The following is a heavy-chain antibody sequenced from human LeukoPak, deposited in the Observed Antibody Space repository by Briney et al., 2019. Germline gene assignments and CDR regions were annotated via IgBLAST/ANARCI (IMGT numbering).Heavy chain of an antibody. D-gene: IGHD2-15*01. J-gene: IGHJ3*02. V-gene: IGHV4-39*01. CDR1: GCSISSSNW. Sequence: SSETLSLTCAVSGCSISSSNWWSWVRQPPGKGLDWIGSIYYSGSTYYNPSLKSRVTISVDTSKNQFSLKLSSVTAADTAVYYCASVSVVVVAATRAFDIWGQGTMVTVSS. CDR2: IYYSGST. CDR3: ASVSVVVVAATRAFDI.